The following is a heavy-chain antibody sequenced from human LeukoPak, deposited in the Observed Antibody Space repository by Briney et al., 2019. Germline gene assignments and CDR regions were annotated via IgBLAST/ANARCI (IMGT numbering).Heavy chain of an antibody. Sequence: GESLKISCKGSGYSFTSYWIGWVRQAPGQGLEWMGWISAYNGNTNYAQKLQGRVTMTTDTSTSTAYMELRSLRSDDTAVYYCARDCSGGSCYLDFDYWGQGTLVTVSS. J-gene: IGHJ4*02. CDR3: ARDCSGGSCYLDFDY. V-gene: IGHV1-18*04. D-gene: IGHD2-15*01. CDR2: ISAYNGNT. CDR1: GYSFTSYW.